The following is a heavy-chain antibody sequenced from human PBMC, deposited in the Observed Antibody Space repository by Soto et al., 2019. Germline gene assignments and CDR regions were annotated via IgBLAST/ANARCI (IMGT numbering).Heavy chain of an antibody. CDR3: AKERMATTNCGLDLYYYYGMDV. D-gene: IGHD2-21*01. V-gene: IGHV3-23*01. CDR1: GFTFSRYA. J-gene: IGHJ6*02. Sequence: EVQLLESGGGLVQPGGSLRLSCAASGFTFSRYAMSWVRQAPGKGLEWVSAISGSGGSTYYADSVKGRFTISRDNSKNTLYLQMNSLRAEDTAVYYCAKERMATTNCGLDLYYYYGMDVWGQGTTVTVSS. CDR2: ISGSGGST.